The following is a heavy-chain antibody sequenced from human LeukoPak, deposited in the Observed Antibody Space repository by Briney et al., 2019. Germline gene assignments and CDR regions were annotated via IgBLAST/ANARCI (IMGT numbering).Heavy chain of an antibody. CDR3: VRDNAYKFDY. D-gene: IGHD5-24*01. J-gene: IGHJ4*02. V-gene: IGHV3-74*01. Sequence: GGSLRVSCAVSGFTFSSYWMNWVRQVPGKGLVWVSHINTFGTTATYADSVKGRFTISRDNANNTLYLQMNSLRVEDTAVYYCVRDNAYKFDYWGQGTLVTVSS. CDR2: INTFGTTA. CDR1: GFTFSSYW.